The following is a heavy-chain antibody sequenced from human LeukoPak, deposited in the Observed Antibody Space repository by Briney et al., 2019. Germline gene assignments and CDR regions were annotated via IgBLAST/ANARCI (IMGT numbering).Heavy chain of an antibody. CDR2: INHSGST. Sequence: TPSETLSLTCAVYGGSFSGYYWSWIRQPPGKGLEWIGEINHSGSTNYNPSLKSRVTISVDTSKSQFSLKLSSVTAADTAVYYCARGYTTISFDYWGQGTLVTVSS. J-gene: IGHJ4*02. V-gene: IGHV4-34*01. CDR3: ARGYTTISFDY. D-gene: IGHD5-12*01. CDR1: GGSFSGYY.